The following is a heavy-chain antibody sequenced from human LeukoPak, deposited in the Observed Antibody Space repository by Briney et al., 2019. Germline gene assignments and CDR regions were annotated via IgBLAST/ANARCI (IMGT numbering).Heavy chain of an antibody. V-gene: IGHV4-4*02. CDR1: GGSITSTNW. J-gene: IGHJ4*02. CDR2: VSLSGLT. CDR3: SRESGAFCPFGY. Sequence: SETLSLTCGVSGGSITSTNWWSWVRQPPGQGLEWIGEVSLSGLTNYNPSLSSRVIMALDTSKNHLSLHLTSVTAADTAVYYCSRESGAFCPFGYWGQGTLVTVSS. D-gene: IGHD1-26*01.